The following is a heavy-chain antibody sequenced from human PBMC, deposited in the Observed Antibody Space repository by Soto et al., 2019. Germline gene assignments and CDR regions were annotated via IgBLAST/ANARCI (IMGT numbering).Heavy chain of an antibody. V-gene: IGHV1-69*13. CDR1: DYTFTSYC. CDR2: IIPIFGTA. D-gene: IGHD2-2*01. Sequence: GASVKVSCKASDYTFTSYCISWVRQAPGQGLEWMGGIIPIFGTANYAQKFQGRVTITADESTSTAYMELSSLRSEDTAVYYCARAGGGYCISTSCQYYYYYGMDVWGQGTTVTVSS. J-gene: IGHJ6*02. CDR3: ARAGGGYCISTSCQYYYYYGMDV.